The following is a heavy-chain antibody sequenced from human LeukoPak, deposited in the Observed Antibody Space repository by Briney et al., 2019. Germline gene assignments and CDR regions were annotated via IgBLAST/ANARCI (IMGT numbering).Heavy chain of an antibody. D-gene: IGHD5-18*01. V-gene: IGHV4-39*07. CDR2: IYYSGST. CDR3: ASGRYSYANFDY. J-gene: IGHJ4*02. CDR1: GGSISSSSYY. Sequence: SETLSLTCTVSGGSISSSSYYWGWIRQPPGKGLEWIGSIYYSGSTYYNPSLKSRVTISVDTSKNQFSLKLSSVTAADTAVYYCASGRYSYANFDYWGQGTLVTVSS.